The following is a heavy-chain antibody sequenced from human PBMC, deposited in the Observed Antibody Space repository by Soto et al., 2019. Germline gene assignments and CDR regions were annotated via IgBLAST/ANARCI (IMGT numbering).Heavy chain of an antibody. V-gene: IGHV3-23*01. CDR2: VSGSAGST. Sequence: EVQLLESGGGLVQPGGSLRLSCAASGFTFSSYAMSWVRQAPGKGLEWGSVVSGSAGSTYYADSVKGRFTISRDNSKNTLYLQMNSLSAEDTAVYYCAKDASSGITSFDSWGRGTVVTVSS. CDR3: AKDASSGITSFDS. J-gene: IGHJ2*01. D-gene: IGHD3-3*01. CDR1: GFTFSSYA.